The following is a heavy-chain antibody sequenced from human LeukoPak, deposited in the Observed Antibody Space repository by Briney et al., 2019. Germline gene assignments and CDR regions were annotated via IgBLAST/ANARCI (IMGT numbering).Heavy chain of an antibody. CDR3: ARDHNYAFDN. CDR1: GFTFSDYS. Sequence: GGSLRLSCAASGFTFSDYSMNWVRQAPGKGLELISNVGISSGNTKYADSVKGRFTISGDSARNSLYLQMSSLRVEDTAVYYCARDHNYAFDNWGQGTLVTVSS. CDR2: VGISSGNT. D-gene: IGHD1-1*01. V-gene: IGHV3-48*04. J-gene: IGHJ4*02.